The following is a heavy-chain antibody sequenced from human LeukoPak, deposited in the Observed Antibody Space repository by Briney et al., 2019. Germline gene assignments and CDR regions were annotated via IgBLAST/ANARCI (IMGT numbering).Heavy chain of an antibody. V-gene: IGHV3-23*01. CDR2: VSDSGSST. CDR3: ATEYYGAYNF. D-gene: IGHD4-17*01. J-gene: IGHJ4*02. CDR1: GFTFSSYA. Sequence: GGSLRLSCAASGFTFSSYAMSWVRQAPGKGLEWVSAVSDSGSSTYYADSVKGRFTISRDNSKNTLYLQMNSLRADDTAVYFCATEYYGAYNFWGQGTLVTVSS.